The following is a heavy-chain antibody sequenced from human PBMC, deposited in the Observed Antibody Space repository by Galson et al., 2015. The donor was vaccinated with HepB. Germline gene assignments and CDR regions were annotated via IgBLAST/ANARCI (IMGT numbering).Heavy chain of an antibody. J-gene: IGHJ4*02. CDR1: GFTFSSYS. Sequence: SLRLSCAASGFTFSSYSMNWVRQAPGEGLEWVSSISSSSSYIYYADSVKGRFTISRDNAKNSLYLQMNSLRAEDTAVYYCASGRTATQWLVLPFDYWGQGTLVTVSS. CDR3: ASGRTATQWLVLPFDY. D-gene: IGHD6-19*01. V-gene: IGHV3-21*01. CDR2: ISSSSSYI.